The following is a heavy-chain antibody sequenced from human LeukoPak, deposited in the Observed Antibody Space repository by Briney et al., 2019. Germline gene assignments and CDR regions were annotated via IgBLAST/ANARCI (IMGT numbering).Heavy chain of an antibody. V-gene: IGHV1-8*02. D-gene: IGHD3-16*02. J-gene: IGHJ4*02. CDR1: GGTFSSYA. CDR3: AKGLRSDF. CDR2: MNPKSGTR. Sequence: GASVKVSCKASGGTFSSYAISWVRQAPGQGLEWMGWMNPKSGTRVYAQKFQGRVTMTSDSYINTAYMELTSLTSDDTAVYYCAKGLRSDFWGQGTLVIVSS.